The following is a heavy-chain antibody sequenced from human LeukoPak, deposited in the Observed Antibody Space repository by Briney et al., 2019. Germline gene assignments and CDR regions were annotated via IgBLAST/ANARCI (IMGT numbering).Heavy chain of an antibody. CDR3: ATGRYYYDSSGYYYISLFHY. CDR2: FDPEDGET. V-gene: IGHV1-24*01. D-gene: IGHD3-22*01. Sequence: ASVKVSCKVSGYTLTELSMHWVRQAPGKGLEWMGGFDPEDGETIYAQKFQGRVTMTEDTSTDTAYVELSSLRSEDTAVYYCATGRYYYDSSGYYYISLFHYWGQGTLVTVSS. J-gene: IGHJ4*02. CDR1: GYTLTELS.